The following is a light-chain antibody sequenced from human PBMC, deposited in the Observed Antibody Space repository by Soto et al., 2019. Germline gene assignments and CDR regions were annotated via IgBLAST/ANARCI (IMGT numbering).Light chain of an antibody. V-gene: IGKV1-5*01. CDR2: DAS. CDR3: QQYNSYPWT. Sequence: DIQMTQSPSTLSASVGDRVTITCRASQSFTTWLAWYQQKPGKATKLLIYDASNLESGVPSRFSGSDSGTEFTLTISSLQPDDFATYYCQQYNSYPWTFGHGTKVEIK. CDR1: QSFTTW. J-gene: IGKJ1*01.